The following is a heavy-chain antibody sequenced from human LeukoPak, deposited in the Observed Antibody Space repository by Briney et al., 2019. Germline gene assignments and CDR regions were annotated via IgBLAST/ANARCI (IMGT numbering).Heavy chain of an antibody. V-gene: IGHV4-39*01. J-gene: IGHJ4*02. CDR1: GGSISSSSYY. CDR2: IYYSGST. D-gene: IGHD3-16*02. Sequence: PSETLSLTCTVSGGSISSSSYYWGWIRQPPGKGLEWIGSIYYSGSTYYNPSLKSRVTISVDTSKNQFSLKLSSVTAADTAVYYCARQVEYVRGSYRRTYYFDYWGQGTLVTVSS. CDR3: ARQVEYVRGSYRRTYYFDY.